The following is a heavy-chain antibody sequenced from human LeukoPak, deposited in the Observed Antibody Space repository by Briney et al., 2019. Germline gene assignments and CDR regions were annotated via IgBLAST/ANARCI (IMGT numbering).Heavy chain of an antibody. CDR2: IIPISGTA. D-gene: IGHD1-26*01. J-gene: IGHJ4*02. V-gene: IGHV1-69*13. CDR3: ARDLAFPGSYGSAEFYFDF. CDR1: GYTFTSYG. Sequence: SVKVSCKASGYTFTSYGISWVRRAPGQGLEWMGGIIPISGTANYAQKFQGRVTITADESTSTAYMELSSLRSEDTAVYYCARDLAFPGSYGSAEFYFDFWGQGALVTVSS.